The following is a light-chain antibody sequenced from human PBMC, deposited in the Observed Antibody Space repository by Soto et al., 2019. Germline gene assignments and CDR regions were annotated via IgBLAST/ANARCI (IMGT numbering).Light chain of an antibody. Sequence: QSALTQPASASGSPGQSITISCTGTSSDVGGYNYVSWYQQHPGKAPKLMIYEVSNRPSGVSNRFSGSKSGNTASLTISGLQAEDEADYYCSSYTRGSTYVFGTGTKLTVL. CDR3: SSYTRGSTYV. CDR2: EVS. CDR1: SSDVGGYNY. V-gene: IGLV2-14*01. J-gene: IGLJ1*01.